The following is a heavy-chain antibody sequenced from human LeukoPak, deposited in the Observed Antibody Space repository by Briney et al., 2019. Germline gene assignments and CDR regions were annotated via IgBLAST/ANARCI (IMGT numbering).Heavy chain of an antibody. J-gene: IGHJ4*02. CDR3: AKDRYVLRYFDWLPFDY. Sequence: GILRLSCAASGFTFINYAMSWVRQAPGKGLEWVAVISYDGTNKYYGDSVKGRFTISRDNSKNTLYLQMNSLRAEDTAVYYCAKDRYVLRYFDWLPFDYWGQGTLVTVSS. CDR1: GFTFINYA. V-gene: IGHV3-30*18. CDR2: ISYDGTNK. D-gene: IGHD3-9*01.